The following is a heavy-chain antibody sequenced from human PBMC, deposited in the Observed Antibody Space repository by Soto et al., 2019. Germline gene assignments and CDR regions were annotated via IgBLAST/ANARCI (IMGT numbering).Heavy chain of an antibody. CDR2: TSYDGSNK. D-gene: IGHD2-8*01. CDR1: GFTFSSFA. V-gene: IGHV3-30-3*01. J-gene: IGHJ4*02. CDR3: AGVYYGGNSVNNY. Sequence: GGSLRLSCAGSGFTFSSFAMSWVRQAPGKGLEWVAATSYDGSNKYYADSVKGRFIISRDNSKNTLDLLLNTLRAEDTAVYYCAGVYYGGNSVNNYWGQGTPVTVSS.